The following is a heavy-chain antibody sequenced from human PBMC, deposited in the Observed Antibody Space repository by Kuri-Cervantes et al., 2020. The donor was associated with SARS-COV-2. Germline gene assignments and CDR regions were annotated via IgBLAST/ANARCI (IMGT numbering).Heavy chain of an antibody. D-gene: IGHD6-19*01. CDR3: ARDLLVSNGWDYYMDV. J-gene: IGHJ6*03. CDR2: ISGSGGST. V-gene: IGHV3-23*01. Sequence: GGSLRLSCAVSGVSISNYAMSWVRQAPGKGLEWVSAISGSGGSTYYADPGKSRFTITRDNSKNTLYLQMNGLRTDDTAVYYCARDLLVSNGWDYYMDVWGKGTTVTVSS. CDR1: GVSISNYA.